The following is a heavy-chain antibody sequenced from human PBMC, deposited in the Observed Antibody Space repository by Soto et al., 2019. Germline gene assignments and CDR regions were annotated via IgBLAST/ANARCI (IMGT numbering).Heavy chain of an antibody. CDR1: GFSISTSGVG. CDR3: VHRRPWSSNWNSGWFDP. J-gene: IGHJ5*02. Sequence: QITLKESGPTRVKPTQTLALTCNFSGFSISTSGVGVGWIRQSPGKGLEWLAVIYWDDDKRYNPSLRSRITISKDTSKNEVVLLMTNMDPVDTGTYYCVHRRPWSSNWNSGWFDPWGQGTLVTVSS. CDR2: IYWDDDK. D-gene: IGHD1-1*01. V-gene: IGHV2-5*02.